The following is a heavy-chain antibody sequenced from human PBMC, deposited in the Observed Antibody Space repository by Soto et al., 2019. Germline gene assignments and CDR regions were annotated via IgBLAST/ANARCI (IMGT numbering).Heavy chain of an antibody. Sequence: QVQLQQWGAVLLRPSETLSLTCAFYGGSFDDFYWSWVRQSPGKGLEWVGEISHDGGTNYSPSLASRVSISVDTSKNQFSLHLRSVTAADTGLYYCARGQLVWYGDLTPYHRDMDVWGQGTTVTVSS. J-gene: IGHJ6*02. V-gene: IGHV4-34*02. D-gene: IGHD3-10*01. CDR2: ISHDGGT. CDR3: ARGQLVWYGDLTPYHRDMDV. CDR1: GGSFDDFY.